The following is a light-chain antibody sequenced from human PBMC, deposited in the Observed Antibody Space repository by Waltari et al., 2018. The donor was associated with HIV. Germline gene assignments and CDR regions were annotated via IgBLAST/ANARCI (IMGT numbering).Light chain of an antibody. CDR1: NIGTTD. V-gene: IGLV3-9*01. CDR3: QVWHYTVV. Sequence: SYELTQSFSVSVALGQTARLPCGGSNIGTTDVSWYQQKTGQAPLLLIFNDIHRPSGVPERFSGSKSRNLANLTISGAQAGDEAAYYCQVWHYTVVFGGGTKVT. J-gene: IGLJ2*01. CDR2: NDI.